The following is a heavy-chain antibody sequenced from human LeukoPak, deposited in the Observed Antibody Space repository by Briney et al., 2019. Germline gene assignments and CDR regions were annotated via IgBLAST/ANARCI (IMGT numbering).Heavy chain of an antibody. D-gene: IGHD2-2*01. Sequence: ASVKVSCKASGYTFTGYYMHWVRQAPGQGLEWMGWINPNSGGTNYAQKFQGRVTMTRDTSISTAYMELRSLRSDDTAVYYCARALGYCSSTSCLYDYWGQGTLVTVSS. CDR1: GYTFTGYY. CDR2: INPNSGGT. J-gene: IGHJ4*02. V-gene: IGHV1-2*02. CDR3: ARALGYCSSTSCLYDY.